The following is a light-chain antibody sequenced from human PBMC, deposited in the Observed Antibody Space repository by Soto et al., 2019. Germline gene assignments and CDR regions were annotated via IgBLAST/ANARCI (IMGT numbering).Light chain of an antibody. J-gene: IGKJ5*01. CDR3: QQRSSWSLT. CDR1: QSVFSS. Sequence: EIVITQFPDTLSASPGERATLSCRASQSVFSSLAWSQQKPGQAPRLLIYGAASRDTGIPARFSGSGSGTDFTLTISSLEPEDFAGYYCQQRSSWSLTFGQGTRLDSK. V-gene: IGKV3-11*01. CDR2: GAA.